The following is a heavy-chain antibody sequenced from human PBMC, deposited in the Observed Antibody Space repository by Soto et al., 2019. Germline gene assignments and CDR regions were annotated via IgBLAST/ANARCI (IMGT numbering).Heavy chain of an antibody. CDR3: ARVPAHCSSPNCYSDY. D-gene: IGHD2-2*01. CDR2: IKYDGAEK. CDR1: GFTFSDYW. V-gene: IGHV3-7*05. Sequence: GGSLRLSCAASGFTFSDYWMNWVRQAPGKGLEWVASIKYDGAEKSYVDSVKGRFTISRDNPKNSVYLQMASLRAEDTAVYYCARVPAHCSSPNCYSDYWGQGVLVTISS. J-gene: IGHJ4*02.